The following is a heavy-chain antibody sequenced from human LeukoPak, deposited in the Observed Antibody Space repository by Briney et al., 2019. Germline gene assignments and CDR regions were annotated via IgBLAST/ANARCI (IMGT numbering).Heavy chain of an antibody. V-gene: IGHV3-53*01. D-gene: IGHD5-24*01. CDR1: GFTVSSNY. J-gene: IGHJ4*02. CDR2: IYSGGST. Sequence: GGSLRLSCAASGFTVSSNYMSWVRQAPGKGLEWVSVIYSGGSTYYADSVKGRFTISRDNSKNTLYLQMNSLRAEDTAVYYYAHGYNSRPFDYWGQGTLVTVSS. CDR3: AHGYNSRPFDY.